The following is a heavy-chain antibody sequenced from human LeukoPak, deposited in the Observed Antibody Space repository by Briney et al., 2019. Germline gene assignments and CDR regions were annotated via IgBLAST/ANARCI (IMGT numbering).Heavy chain of an antibody. CDR1: GGSISSGGYS. J-gene: IGHJ4*02. CDR2: IYYSGST. Sequence: SQTLSLTCAVSGGSISSGGYSWSWIRQPPGKGLEWIGYIYYSGSTYYNPSLKSRVTISVDTSKNQFSLKLSSVTAADTAVYYCARALGRYDYVWGSYRPNYFDYWGQGTLVTVSS. CDR3: ARALGRYDYVWGSYRPNYFDY. V-gene: IGHV4-31*11. D-gene: IGHD3-16*02.